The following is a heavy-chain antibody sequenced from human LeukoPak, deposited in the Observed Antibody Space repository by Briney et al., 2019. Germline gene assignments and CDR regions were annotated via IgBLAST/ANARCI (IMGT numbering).Heavy chain of an antibody. CDR1: GFTFSSYA. Sequence: PGGSLRLSCAASGFTFSSYAMHWVRQAPGKGLEWVAGISYDGSNKYYADSVKGRFTIARDNSKNTLYLQMNSLRAEDTAVYYCARDSGNYCTMYYFDYWGQGTLVTVSS. V-gene: IGHV3-30-3*01. CDR3: ARDSGNYCTMYYFDY. D-gene: IGHD5-24*01. CDR2: ISYDGSNK. J-gene: IGHJ4*02.